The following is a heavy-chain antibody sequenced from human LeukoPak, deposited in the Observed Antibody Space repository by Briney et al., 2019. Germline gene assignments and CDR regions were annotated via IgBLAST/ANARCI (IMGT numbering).Heavy chain of an antibody. D-gene: IGHD3-10*01. J-gene: IGHJ3*02. CDR1: GYTFTSYY. Sequence: TSVKVSCKASGYTFTSYYMHWVRQAPGQGLERMGIINPSGGSTSYAQKFQGRVTMTRDMSTSTVYMELSRLRSDDTAVYYCARGNSYGSGHDAFDIWGQGTMVTVSS. V-gene: IGHV1-46*01. CDR2: INPSGGST. CDR3: ARGNSYGSGHDAFDI.